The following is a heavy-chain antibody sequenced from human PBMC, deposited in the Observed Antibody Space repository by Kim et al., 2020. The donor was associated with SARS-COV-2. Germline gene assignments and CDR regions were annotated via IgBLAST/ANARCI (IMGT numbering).Heavy chain of an antibody. D-gene: IGHD3-10*01. CDR3: ARGSYGSGSYYKRDYGMDV. Sequence: SETLSLTCAVYGGSFSGYYWSWIRQPPGKGLEWIGEINHSGSTNYNPSLKSRVTISVDTSKNQFSLKLSSVTAADTAVYYCARGSYGSGSYYKRDYGMDVWGQGTTVTVSS. V-gene: IGHV4-34*01. CDR2: INHSGST. J-gene: IGHJ6*02. CDR1: GGSFSGYY.